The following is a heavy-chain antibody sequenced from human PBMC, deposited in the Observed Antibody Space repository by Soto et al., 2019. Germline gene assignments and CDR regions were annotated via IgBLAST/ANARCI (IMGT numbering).Heavy chain of an antibody. Sequence: PSETLSLTCAVSGGSISSGGYSWSWIRQPPGKGLEWIGCIYHSGSTYYNPSLKSRVTISVDRSKNQFSLKLSSVTAADTAVYYCARGGYYYDSSGYYPKWGQGTLVTVSS. V-gene: IGHV4-30-2*01. D-gene: IGHD3-22*01. CDR1: GGSISSGGYS. CDR2: IYHSGST. J-gene: IGHJ4*02. CDR3: ARGGYYYDSSGYYPK.